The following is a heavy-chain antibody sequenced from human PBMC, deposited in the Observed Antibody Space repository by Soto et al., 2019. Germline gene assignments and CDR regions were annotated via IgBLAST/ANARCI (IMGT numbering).Heavy chain of an antibody. CDR1: GGSFSGYY. J-gene: IGHJ4*02. D-gene: IGHD2-2*01. Sequence: QVQLQQWGAGLLKPSETLSLTCAVYGGSFSGYYWSWIRQPPGKGLEWIGEINHSGSTNYNPSLKNRVTISVDTSKNQFSLNLSSVTAADTAVYYCARLAPVVPAALVDYWGQGTLVTVSS. V-gene: IGHV4-34*01. CDR3: ARLAPVVPAALVDY. CDR2: INHSGST.